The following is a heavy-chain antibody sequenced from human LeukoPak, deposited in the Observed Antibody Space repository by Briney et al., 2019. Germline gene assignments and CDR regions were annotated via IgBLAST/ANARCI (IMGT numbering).Heavy chain of an antibody. Sequence: GGSLRLSCAASGFTFSRLGMQWVRQAPGKGLEWVAMIWHDGSVEEYAASVKGRFTISRDNSRDTLFLQMNRLRDDDTAVYYCAKEGEHFRGYLDAWGKGTTVTVSS. CDR3: AKEGEHFRGYLDA. J-gene: IGHJ6*03. D-gene: IGHD1/OR15-1a*01. CDR1: GFTFSRLG. CDR2: IWHDGSVE. V-gene: IGHV3-33*06.